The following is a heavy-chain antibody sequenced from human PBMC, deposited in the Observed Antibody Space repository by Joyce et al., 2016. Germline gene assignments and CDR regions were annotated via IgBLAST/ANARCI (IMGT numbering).Heavy chain of an antibody. CDR3: ARDRLPTSIYYYGLDV. J-gene: IGHJ6*02. D-gene: IGHD2-2*01. V-gene: IGHV3-33*01. CDR2: LWYDGSNK. CDR1: GFTFTNYG. Sequence: QVQLVESGGGVVQPGGSLTLSCVATGFTFTNYGIHWVRQAPGKGLEWVAVLWYDGSNKYYADSVKGRFTISRDTSRDTIYLQMNTLRPEDTAVYYCARDRLPTSIYYYGLDVWGQGTTVIVSS.